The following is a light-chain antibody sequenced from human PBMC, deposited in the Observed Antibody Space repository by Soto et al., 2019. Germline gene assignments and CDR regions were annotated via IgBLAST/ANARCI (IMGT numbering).Light chain of an antibody. V-gene: IGLV2-14*01. J-gene: IGLJ1*01. CDR1: SSDVGGYNY. CDR3: SSYTSSDTPYV. CDR2: VVS. Sequence: QSVLTQPASVSGSPGQSITISCTGTSSDVGGYNYVSWYQQHPDKAPKLMIYVVSNRPSGVSNRFSGSKSGNTASLTISGLQAEDEADYSCSSYTSSDTPYVFGTGTKVTVL.